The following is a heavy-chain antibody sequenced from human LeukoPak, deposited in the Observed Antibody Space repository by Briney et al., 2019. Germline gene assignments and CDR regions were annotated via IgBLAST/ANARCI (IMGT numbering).Heavy chain of an antibody. CDR1: GYTFPSYF. CDR2: INPTGGST. Sequence: ASVKVSCKASGYTFPSYFMHWVRQAPGQGLEWMGIINPTGGSTTYAQKFQGRVTMTRDTSTSTVYMELRSLRSDDTAVYYCAREILRGDYWGQGTLVTVSS. D-gene: IGHD3-10*01. CDR3: AREILRGDY. J-gene: IGHJ4*02. V-gene: IGHV1-46*01.